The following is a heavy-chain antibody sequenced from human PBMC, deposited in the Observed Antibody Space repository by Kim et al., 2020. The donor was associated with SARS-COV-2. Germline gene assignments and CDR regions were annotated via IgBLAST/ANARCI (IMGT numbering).Heavy chain of an antibody. CDR3: AREAQGSMDV. V-gene: IGHV4-59*01. J-gene: IGHJ6*02. Sequence: TNTTPYLKSRVPISVDTSQNQFSLKQSSVTAADTAVYYCAREAQGSMDVWGQGTTVTVSS. CDR2: T.